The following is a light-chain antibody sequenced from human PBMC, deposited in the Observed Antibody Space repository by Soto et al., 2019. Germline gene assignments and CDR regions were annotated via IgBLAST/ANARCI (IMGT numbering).Light chain of an antibody. CDR2: GAS. J-gene: IGKJ4*01. V-gene: IGKV3-20*01. CDR1: QSVSSSY. Sequence: EIVLTQSPGTLSLSPGERATLSCRASQSVSSSYLAWYQQKPGQAPRQLIYGASSRATGIPDRFSGSGSGPDFTLTITRLEPVDFAVYYCQHYRTSFCGGTRVESK. CDR3: QHYRTS.